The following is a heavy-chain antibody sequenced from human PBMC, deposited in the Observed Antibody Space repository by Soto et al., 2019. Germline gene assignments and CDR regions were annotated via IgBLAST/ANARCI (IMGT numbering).Heavy chain of an antibody. CDR3: AKDLDYYYDSSGWEY. CDR1: GFTFSSYG. D-gene: IGHD3-22*01. Sequence: QVQLVESGGGVVQPGRSLRLSCAASGFTFSSYGMHWVRQAPGKGLEWVAVISYDGSNKYYADSVKGRFTISRDNSKSTLYLQMNSLRAEDTAVYYCAKDLDYYYDSSGWEYWGQGTLVTVSS. J-gene: IGHJ4*02. CDR2: ISYDGSNK. V-gene: IGHV3-30*18.